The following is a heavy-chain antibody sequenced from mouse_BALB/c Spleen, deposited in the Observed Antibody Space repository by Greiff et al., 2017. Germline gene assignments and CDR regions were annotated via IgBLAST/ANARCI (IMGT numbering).Heavy chain of an antibody. J-gene: IGHJ4*01. CDR1: GYSFTGYY. CDR2: INPYNGAT. D-gene: IGHD2-4*01. V-gene: IGHV1-31*01. Sequence: EVQLQQSGPELVKPGASVKISCKASGYSFTGYYMHWVKQSHVKSLEWIGRINPYNGATSYNQNFKDKASLTVDKSSSTAYMELHSLTSEDSAVYYCARDLGITTNAMDYWGQGTSVTVST. CDR3: ARDLGITTNAMDY.